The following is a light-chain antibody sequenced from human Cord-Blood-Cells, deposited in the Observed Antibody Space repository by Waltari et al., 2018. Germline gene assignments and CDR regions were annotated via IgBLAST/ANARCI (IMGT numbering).Light chain of an antibody. Sequence: AIRMTQSPSSFSASTGDRVTITCRASQGISSYLAWYQQKPGKAPKLLIYSASTLQSGVPSRFSGSGSRTDFTLTLSCLQSEYFSTYYCQQYYSYPRTFGQGTKVEIK. V-gene: IGKV1-8*01. CDR1: QGISSY. J-gene: IGKJ1*01. CDR3: QQYYSYPRT. CDR2: SAS.